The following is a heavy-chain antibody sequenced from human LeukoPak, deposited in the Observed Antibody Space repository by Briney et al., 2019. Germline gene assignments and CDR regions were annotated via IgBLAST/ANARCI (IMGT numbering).Heavy chain of an antibody. V-gene: IGHV1-2*02. CDR1: GYSFTGYY. CDR2: INPYSGDT. D-gene: IGHD3-22*01. CDR3: FSDDSSGNFDI. J-gene: IGHJ4*02. Sequence: ASVKVSCKASGYSFTGYYIHWLRQAPGQGLEWMGWINPYSGDTNYARKFQGRVTMTRDTSISTAYMELSGLTSDDTSAYYCFSDDSSGNFDIWGQGTLVTVSS.